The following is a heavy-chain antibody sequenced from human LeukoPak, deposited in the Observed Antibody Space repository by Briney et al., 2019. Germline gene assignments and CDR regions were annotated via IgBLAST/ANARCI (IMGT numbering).Heavy chain of an antibody. CDR3: ARDYGIFMIRAYIDY. J-gene: IGHJ4*02. Sequence: PGGSLRLSCAASGFTFSSYWMSWVRQAPGKGLEWVANIKQDGSEKYYVDSVKGRFTISRDNAKNSLYLQMNSLRAEDTAVYYCARDYGIFMIRAYIDYWGQGTLVTVSS. D-gene: IGHD3-10*01. V-gene: IGHV3-7*01. CDR2: IKQDGSEK. CDR1: GFTFSSYW.